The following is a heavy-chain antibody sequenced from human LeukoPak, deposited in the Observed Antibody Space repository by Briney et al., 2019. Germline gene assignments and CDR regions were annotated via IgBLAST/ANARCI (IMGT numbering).Heavy chain of an antibody. V-gene: IGHV3-30*02. D-gene: IGHD3-22*01. CDR2: IRYDGSNK. CDR1: GFTFSSYG. CDR3: AKGENSDSSGYYDY. J-gene: IGHJ4*02. Sequence: GGSLRLSCAASGFTFSSYGMHWVRQAPGKGLEWVAFIRYDGSNKDYADSVQGRFTISRDNSKNTVYLQMNTLRAEDTAVYYCAKGENSDSSGYYDYWGQGTLVTVSS.